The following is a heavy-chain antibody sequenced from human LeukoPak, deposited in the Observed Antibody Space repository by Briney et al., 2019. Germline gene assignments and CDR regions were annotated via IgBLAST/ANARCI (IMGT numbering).Heavy chain of an antibody. J-gene: IGHJ5*02. Sequence: PGGSLRLSCAASGFTFSSYSMNWVRQAPGKGLEWVSSISSSSSYIYYADSVKGRFTISRDNAKNSLYLQMNSLRAEDTAVYYCARGCTGLEGYRPITMIVVATPGVWFDPWGQGTLVTVSS. CDR2: ISSSSSYI. V-gene: IGHV3-21*01. CDR3: ARGCTGLEGYRPITMIVVATPGVWFDP. D-gene: IGHD3-22*01. CDR1: GFTFSSYS.